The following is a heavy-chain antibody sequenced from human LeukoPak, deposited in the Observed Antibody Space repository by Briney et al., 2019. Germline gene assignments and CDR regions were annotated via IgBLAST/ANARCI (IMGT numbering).Heavy chain of an antibody. CDR3: AREYGDGLIDY. CDR1: GGSISSYY. D-gene: IGHD4-17*01. J-gene: IGHJ4*02. CDR2: IYYSGST. V-gene: IGHV4-59*01. Sequence: SETLSLTCTVSGGSISSYYWSWIRQPPGKGLEWIGYIYYSGSTNYNPSLKSRVTISVDTSKNQFSLKLSSVTAADTAVYYCAREYGDGLIDYWGQGTLVTVSS.